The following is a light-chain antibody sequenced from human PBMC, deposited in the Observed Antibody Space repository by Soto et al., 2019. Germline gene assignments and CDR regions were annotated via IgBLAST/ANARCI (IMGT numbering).Light chain of an antibody. CDR2: KAS. CDR3: QQYFSYPYT. J-gene: IGKJ2*01. V-gene: IGKV1-5*03. CDR1: QRITTW. Sequence: DIQMTQSPSTLSASVGDRVTITCRASQRITTWLAWYQQKPGKAPNLLIYKASSLESGVPSRFSGSGSETEFILTISSLQPDDFATYYCQQYFSYPYTFGQGTKLEI.